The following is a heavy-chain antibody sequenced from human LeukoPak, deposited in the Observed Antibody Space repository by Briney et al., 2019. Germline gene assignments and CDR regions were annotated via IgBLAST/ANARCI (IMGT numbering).Heavy chain of an antibody. Sequence: GGSLRLSCAASGFTFSSYWMFWVRQAPGKGLVWVSRVNSDGTSTNYADSVKGRFTVSRDNAKNSLYLQMNSLRAEDTAVYYCARFFSASSGYYYPFDYWGQGTLVTVSS. D-gene: IGHD3-22*01. V-gene: IGHV3-74*01. CDR2: VNSDGTST. CDR1: GFTFSSYW. CDR3: ARFFSASSGYYYPFDY. J-gene: IGHJ4*02.